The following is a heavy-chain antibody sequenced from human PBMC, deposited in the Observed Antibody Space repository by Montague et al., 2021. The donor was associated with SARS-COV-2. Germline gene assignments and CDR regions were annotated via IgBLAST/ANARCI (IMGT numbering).Heavy chain of an antibody. CDR3: ARPWWVLLSRDYNYHYGIDV. V-gene: IGHV4-39*01. CDR1: GGSISSETSY. CDR2: MSYSGGA. Sequence: SETLSLTCTVSGGSISSETSYWGWIRQPPGKGLEWIGAMSYSGGAYYNPSLKSRVTISVDTSTNQFSLNLTSVTAADTSVYYCARPWWVLLSRDYNYHYGIDVWGRGTMVTVSS. D-gene: IGHD2-15*01. J-gene: IGHJ6*02.